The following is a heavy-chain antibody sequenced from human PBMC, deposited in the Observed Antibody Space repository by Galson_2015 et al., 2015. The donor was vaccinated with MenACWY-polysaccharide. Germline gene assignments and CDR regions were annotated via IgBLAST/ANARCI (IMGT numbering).Heavy chain of an antibody. CDR1: SVSMTSYR. CDR3: AGLGAGSVFGWLDP. CDR2: IHYTGRT. Sequence: CNVSSVSMTSYRWTWVRQSPGTGLEWIGWIHYTGRTNYNPSLKSRATVFLDRSKNQVSLQLRSLTAADTAVYYCAGLGAGSVFGWLDP. J-gene: IGHJ5*02. V-gene: IGHV4-59*01. D-gene: IGHD3-16*01.